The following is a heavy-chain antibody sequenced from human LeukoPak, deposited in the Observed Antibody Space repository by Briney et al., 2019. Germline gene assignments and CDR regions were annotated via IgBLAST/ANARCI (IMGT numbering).Heavy chain of an antibody. CDR3: ARRGDGYNDAFDI. V-gene: IGHV4-39*07. Sequence: SETLSLTCTVSGGSISSSSYYWGWIRQPPGKGLEWIGSIYYSGSTYYNPSLKSRVTISVDTSKNQFSLKLSSVTAADTAVYYCARRGDGYNDAFDIWGQGTMVTVSS. D-gene: IGHD5-24*01. CDR2: IYYSGST. J-gene: IGHJ3*02. CDR1: GGSISSSSYY.